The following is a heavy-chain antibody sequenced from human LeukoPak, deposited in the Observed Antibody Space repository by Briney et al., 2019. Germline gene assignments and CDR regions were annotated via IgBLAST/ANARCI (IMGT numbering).Heavy chain of an antibody. CDR2: IYYTGYT. V-gene: IGHV4-39*01. Sequence: SETLSLTCSVSGDSISSSSYYWGWIRQPPGKGLEWLGSIYYTGYTYNNPSLKSRVTISVDTSKNQFSLRLGSVTAADTAVYYCVRAVYSGYEPVDYWGQGILVTVSS. D-gene: IGHD5-12*01. CDR3: VRAVYSGYEPVDY. J-gene: IGHJ4*02. CDR1: GDSISSSSYY.